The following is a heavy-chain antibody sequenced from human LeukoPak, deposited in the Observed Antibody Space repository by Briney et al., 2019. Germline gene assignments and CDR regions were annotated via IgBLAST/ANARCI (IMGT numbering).Heavy chain of an antibody. J-gene: IGHJ6*02. CDR3: AREVYDILTGYNYYYGMDV. Sequence: KPSETLSLTCAVYGGSFSGYYWSWIRQPPGKGLEWIGEIKHSGSTNYNPSLKSRVTISVDTSKNQFSLKLSSVTAADTAVYYCAREVYDILTGYNYYYGMDVWGQGTTVTVSS. CDR2: IKHSGST. V-gene: IGHV4-34*01. CDR1: GGSFSGYY. D-gene: IGHD3-9*01.